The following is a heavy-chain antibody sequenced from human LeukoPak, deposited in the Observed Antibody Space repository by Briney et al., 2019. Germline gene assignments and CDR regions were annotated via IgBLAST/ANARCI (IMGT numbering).Heavy chain of an antibody. CDR3: AIPYCSGGSCYPYYFDY. Sequence: GESLKISYQGSGYSFTSYWIGWVRQMPRKGLEWMGIIYPGDSDTRYSPSFQGQVTISADKSISTAYLQWSCLKASDTAMYYCAIPYCSGGSCYPYYFDYWGQGTLVTVSS. V-gene: IGHV5-51*01. CDR2: IYPGDSDT. J-gene: IGHJ4*02. CDR1: GYSFTSYW. D-gene: IGHD2-15*01.